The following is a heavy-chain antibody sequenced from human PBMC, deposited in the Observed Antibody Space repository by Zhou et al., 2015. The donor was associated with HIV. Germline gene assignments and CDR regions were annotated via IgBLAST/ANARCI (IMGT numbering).Heavy chain of an antibody. CDR2: IIPIFGTA. J-gene: IGHJ6*02. Sequence: QVQLVQSGAEVKKPGSSVKVSCKASGGTFSSYAISWVRQAPGQGLEWMGGIIPIFGTANYAQKFQGRVTITADESTSTAYMELSSLRSEDTAVYYCARGVPYYYDSSGYYGYYYGMDVWGQGTTVTVSS. CDR3: ARGVPYYYDSSGYYGYYYGMDV. V-gene: IGHV1-69*01. D-gene: IGHD3-22*01. CDR1: GGTFSSYA.